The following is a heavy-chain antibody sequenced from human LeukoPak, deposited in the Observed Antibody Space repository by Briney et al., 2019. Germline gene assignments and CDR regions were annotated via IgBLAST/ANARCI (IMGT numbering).Heavy chain of an antibody. D-gene: IGHD6-19*01. Sequence: GASVKVSCKASGYTFTSYGISWVRQAPGQGLEWMGWISAYNGNTNYAQKLQGRVTMTRDTSASTAYMELSSLRSEDTAVYYCARLLLAVAGEYGMDVWGQGTTVTVSS. CDR1: GYTFTSYG. CDR2: ISAYNGNT. CDR3: ARLLLAVAGEYGMDV. J-gene: IGHJ6*02. V-gene: IGHV1-18*01.